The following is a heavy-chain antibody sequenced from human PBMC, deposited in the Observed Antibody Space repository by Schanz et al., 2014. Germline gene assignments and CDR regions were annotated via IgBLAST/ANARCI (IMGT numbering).Heavy chain of an antibody. CDR3: TKGRTFGR. CDR1: GYIFGSHG. D-gene: IGHD3-16*01. V-gene: IGHV1-46*01. J-gene: IGHJ4*02. CDR2: INPSVGNT. Sequence: QLMQSGSEVRKPGASVKVSCKASGYIFGSHGMTWVRQAPGQGLEWMGLINPSVGNTNYAQKFRGRVTMTRDTSTSTVYMELSSLRSGDTAVYYCTKGRTFGRWGQGTLVTVSS.